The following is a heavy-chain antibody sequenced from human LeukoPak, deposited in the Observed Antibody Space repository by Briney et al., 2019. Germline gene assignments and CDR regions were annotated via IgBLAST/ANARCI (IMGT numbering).Heavy chain of an antibody. Sequence: GGSLRLSCAASGFTFSSYSMHWVRQAPGKGLEFVSAISSNGGSTYYANSVKGRFTISRDISKNTLYLQMGSLRPEDMAVYYCARDVRLRHKYYYMDVWGKGTTVTVSS. CDR1: GFTFSSYS. V-gene: IGHV3-64*01. D-gene: IGHD4-17*01. CDR3: ARDVRLRHKYYYMDV. J-gene: IGHJ6*03. CDR2: ISSNGGST.